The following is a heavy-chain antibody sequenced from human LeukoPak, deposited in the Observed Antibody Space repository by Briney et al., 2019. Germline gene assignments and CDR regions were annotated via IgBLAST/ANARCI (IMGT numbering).Heavy chain of an antibody. Sequence: ASVKVSCKASGYTFTSYDINWVRQATGQGLEWMGWMNPNSGNTDYAQKLQGRVTMTTDTSTSTAYMELRSLRSDDTAVYYCASRSGSYDAFDIWGQGTMVTVSS. J-gene: IGHJ3*02. V-gene: IGHV1-8*01. CDR3: ASRSGSYDAFDI. CDR1: GYTFTSYD. CDR2: MNPNSGNT. D-gene: IGHD1-26*01.